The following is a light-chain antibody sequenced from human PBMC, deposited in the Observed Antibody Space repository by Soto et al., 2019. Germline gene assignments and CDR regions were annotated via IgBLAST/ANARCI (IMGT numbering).Light chain of an antibody. CDR3: QQLNSYLTWT. CDR1: QGISSY. CDR2: AAS. V-gene: IGKV1-9*01. Sequence: DIQLTLSPSFLSASVGDRVTITCRASQGISSYLAWYQQKPGKAPKLLIYAASTLQSGVPSRFSGSGSGTEFTLTISSLQPEDFATYYCQQLNSYLTWTFGQGTKVDIK. J-gene: IGKJ1*01.